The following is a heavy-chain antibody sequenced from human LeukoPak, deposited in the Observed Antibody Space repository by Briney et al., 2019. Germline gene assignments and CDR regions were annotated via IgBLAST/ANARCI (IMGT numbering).Heavy chain of an antibody. V-gene: IGHV3-7*03. Sequence: GGSLRLSCAASGFTFSSYWMSWVRQAPGKGLEWVVNIKQDGSEKYYVDSVKGRFTISRDNSKNTLYLQMNSLRAEDTAVYYCAKVVGATTVDYWGQGTLVTVSS. J-gene: IGHJ4*02. CDR3: AKVVGATTVDY. CDR1: GFTFSSYW. D-gene: IGHD1-26*01. CDR2: IKQDGSEK.